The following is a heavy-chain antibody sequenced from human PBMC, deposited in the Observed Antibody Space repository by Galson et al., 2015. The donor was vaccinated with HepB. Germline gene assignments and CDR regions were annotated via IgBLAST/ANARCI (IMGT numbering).Heavy chain of an antibody. D-gene: IGHD6-19*01. CDR1: GFTFSSYS. J-gene: IGHJ4*02. CDR3: ARLYLPSEWLVPYGLDY. Sequence: SLRLSCAASGFTFSSYSMNWVRQAPGKGLEWVSYISSSSSTIYYADSVKGRFTISRDNAKNSLYLQMNSLRGVDTAVYYCARLYLPSEWLVPYGLDYWGQGTLVTVSS. V-gene: IGHV3-48*04. CDR2: ISSSSSTI.